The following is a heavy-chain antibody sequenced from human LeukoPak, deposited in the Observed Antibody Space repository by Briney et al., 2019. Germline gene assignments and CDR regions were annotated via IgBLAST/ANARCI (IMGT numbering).Heavy chain of an antibody. CDR2: IYTSGST. D-gene: IGHD2-15*01. J-gene: IGHJ4*02. CDR3: ARGGYCSGGSCYPTFDY. CDR1: GGSISSGSYY. V-gene: IGHV4-61*02. Sequence: SETLSLTCTVSGGSISSGSYYWSWIRQPAGKGLEWIGRIYTSGSTNYNPSLKSRVTISVDTSKNQFSLKLSSVTAADTAVYYCARGGYCSGGSCYPTFDYWGQGTLVTVSS.